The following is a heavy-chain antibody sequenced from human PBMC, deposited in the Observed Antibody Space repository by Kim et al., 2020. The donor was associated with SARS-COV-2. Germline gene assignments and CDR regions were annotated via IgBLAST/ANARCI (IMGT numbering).Heavy chain of an antibody. D-gene: IGHD6-13*01. Sequence: SETLSLTCTVSGGSISSSSYYWGWIRQPPGKGLEWIGSIYYSGSTYYNPSLKSRVTISVDTSKNQFSLKLSSVTAADTAVYYCARDWIAADPLDIWGQGTMVTVSS. J-gene: IGHJ3*02. CDR2: IYYSGST. CDR1: GGSISSSSYY. CDR3: ARDWIAADPLDI. V-gene: IGHV4-39*07.